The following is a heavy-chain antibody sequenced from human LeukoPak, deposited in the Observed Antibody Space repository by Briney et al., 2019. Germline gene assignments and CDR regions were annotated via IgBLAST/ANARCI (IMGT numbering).Heavy chain of an antibody. J-gene: IGHJ4*02. D-gene: IGHD2-15*01. V-gene: IGHV3-23*01. CDR1: GFTFSSYA. CDR2: ISGSGGST. Sequence: GGSLRLSCAASGFTFSSYAMSWVRQAPGKGLEWVSAISGSGGSTYYADSVKGRFTISRDNSKNSLYLQMNSLRAEDTAVYFCVRPELPGWSVLFDFWGQGTLVTVSS. CDR3: VRPELPGWSVLFDF.